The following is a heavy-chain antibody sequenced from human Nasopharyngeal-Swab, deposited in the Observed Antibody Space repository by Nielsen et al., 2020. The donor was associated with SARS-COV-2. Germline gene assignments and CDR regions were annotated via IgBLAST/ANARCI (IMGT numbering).Heavy chain of an antibody. V-gene: IGHV2-5*02. CDR1: GFSLSTSGVG. J-gene: IGHJ4*02. CDR3: AHRTSDYDSSGYYFDY. Sequence: SGPALVKPTQTLTLTCTFSGFSLSTSGVGVGWIRQPPGKALEWLALIYWDDDKRYSPSLKSRLTITKDTSKNQVVLTMTNMDPVDTATYYCAHRTSDYDSSGYYFDYWGQGTLVTVSS. CDR2: IYWDDDK. D-gene: IGHD3-22*01.